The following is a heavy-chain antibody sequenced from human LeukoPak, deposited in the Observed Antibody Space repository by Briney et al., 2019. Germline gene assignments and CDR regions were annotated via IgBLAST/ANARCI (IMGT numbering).Heavy chain of an antibody. CDR2: INPNSGGT. J-gene: IGHJ3*02. Sequence: ASVKVSCKASGYTFTSYGISWVRQAPGQGLEWMGWINPNSGGTNYAQKFQGRVTMTRDTSISTAYMELSRLRSDDTAVYYCARRYYYDSSGYLGDAFDIWGQGTMVTVSS. CDR3: ARRYYYDSSGYLGDAFDI. D-gene: IGHD3-22*01. V-gene: IGHV1-2*02. CDR1: GYTFTSYG.